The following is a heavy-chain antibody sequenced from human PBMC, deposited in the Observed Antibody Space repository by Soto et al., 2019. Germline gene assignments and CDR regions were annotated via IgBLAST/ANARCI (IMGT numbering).Heavy chain of an antibody. D-gene: IGHD3-22*01. CDR3: ARDLYDSRTQRGDDAFDI. J-gene: IGHJ3*02. Sequence: SVKVSCKASGGTFSSYTISWVRQAPGQGLEWMGRIIPILGIANYAQKFQGRVTITADKSTSTAYMELSSLRSEDTAVYYCARDLYDSRTQRGDDAFDIWGQGTMVTVSS. V-gene: IGHV1-69*04. CDR1: GGTFSSYT. CDR2: IIPILGIA.